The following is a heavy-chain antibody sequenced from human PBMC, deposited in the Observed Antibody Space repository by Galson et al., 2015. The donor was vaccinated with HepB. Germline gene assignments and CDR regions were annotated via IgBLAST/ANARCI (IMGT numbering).Heavy chain of an antibody. D-gene: IGHD6-6*01. J-gene: IGHJ6*02. Sequence: SLRLSCAASGFTFSSYEMNWVRQAPGKGLEWVSYISSSGSTIYYADSVKGRFTISRDNAKNSLYLQMNSLRAEDTAVYYCARELAARDYYYGMDVWGQGTTVTVSS. CDR2: ISSSGSTI. V-gene: IGHV3-48*03. CDR3: ARELAARDYYYGMDV. CDR1: GFTFSSYE.